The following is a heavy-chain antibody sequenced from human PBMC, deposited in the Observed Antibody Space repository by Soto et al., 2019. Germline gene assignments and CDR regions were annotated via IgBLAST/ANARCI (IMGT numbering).Heavy chain of an antibody. CDR2: IYYSGST. V-gene: IGHV4-30-4*01. J-gene: IGHJ4*02. CDR3: ARVNLGLSRVEMATRPFDY. D-gene: IGHD3-16*01. CDR1: GGSISSGDYY. Sequence: QVQLQESGPGLVKPSQTLSLTCTVSGGSISSGDYYWSWIRQPPGKCLEWIGYIYYSGSTYYNPSLKSRVTISVHTSKNQFSLKLSSVTAADTAVYYCARVNLGLSRVEMATRPFDYWGQGTLVTVSS.